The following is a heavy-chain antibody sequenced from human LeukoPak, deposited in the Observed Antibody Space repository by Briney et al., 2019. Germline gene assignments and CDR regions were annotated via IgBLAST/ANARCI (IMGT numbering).Heavy chain of an antibody. CDR2: VWSDGNGK. V-gene: IGHV3-33*01. J-gene: IGHJ4*02. D-gene: IGHD6-19*01. CDR1: GFTFSTFG. Sequence: GGSLRLSCAASGFTFSTFGMHWVRQAPGKGLEWVAVVWSDGNGKFHADSVKGRFTISRDNSKNTLYLQMNSLRAEDTAVYYCARDLSGWYDYWGQGTLVTVSS. CDR3: ARDLSGWYDY.